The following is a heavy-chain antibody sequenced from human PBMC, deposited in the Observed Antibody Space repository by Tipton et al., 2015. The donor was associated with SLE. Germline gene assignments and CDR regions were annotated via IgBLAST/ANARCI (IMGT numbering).Heavy chain of an antibody. V-gene: IGHV4-39*07. Sequence: TLSLTCTVSGGSISSSSYYWGWIRQPPGKGLEWIGSIYYSGSTYYNPSLKSRVTISVDTSKNQFSLNLSSVTAADTAVYYCARGWTKGSGSFAEYFQNWGQGTLVTVSS. CDR1: GGSISSSSYY. CDR2: IYYSGST. CDR3: ARGWTKGSGSFAEYFQN. D-gene: IGHD1-26*01. J-gene: IGHJ1*01.